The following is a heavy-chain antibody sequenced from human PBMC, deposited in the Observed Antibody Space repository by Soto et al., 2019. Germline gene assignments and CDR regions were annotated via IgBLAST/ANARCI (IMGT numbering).Heavy chain of an antibody. V-gene: IGHV4-34*01. Sequence: ETLTLTCGLAGSLPVGSLSTYFWTWIRQPPGKGLEWIGEINHSGSPNYSPSLRGRVTISLDTSKKQFSLNLSSVTAADTAVYFCARDRFSQWSQDYYGLDVWGQGTTVTVSS. J-gene: IGHJ6*02. D-gene: IGHD3-3*01. CDR3: ARDRFSQWSQDYYGLDV. CDR2: INHSGSP. CDR1: VGSLSTYF.